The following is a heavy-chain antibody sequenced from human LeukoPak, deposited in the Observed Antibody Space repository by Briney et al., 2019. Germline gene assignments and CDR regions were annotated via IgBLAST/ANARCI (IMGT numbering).Heavy chain of an antibody. CDR2: INPNSGGT. Sequence: GASVKVSCKASGYTFTGYYMHWVRQAPGQGLEWMGWINPNSGGTNYAQKFQGRVTMTRDTSISTAYMELSRLRSDDTAVYYCARGRYCSGGSCYRTVEPWYFDLWGRGTLVTVSS. V-gene: IGHV1-2*02. CDR3: ARGRYCSGGSCYRTVEPWYFDL. D-gene: IGHD2-15*01. J-gene: IGHJ2*01. CDR1: GYTFTGYY.